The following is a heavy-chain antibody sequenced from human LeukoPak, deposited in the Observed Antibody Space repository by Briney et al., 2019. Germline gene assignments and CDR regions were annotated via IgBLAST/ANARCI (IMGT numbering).Heavy chain of an antibody. CDR1: GGSISSSSYY. Sequence: KPSETLSLTCTVSGGSISSSSYYWGWIRQPPGKGLEWIGSIYYSGSTYYNPSLKSRVTISVDTSKNQFSLKLSSVTAADTAVYYCARGQSALRIFGVVKKFDPWGQGTLVTVSS. CDR2: IYYSGST. J-gene: IGHJ5*02. V-gene: IGHV4-39*01. D-gene: IGHD3-3*01. CDR3: ARGQSALRIFGVVKKFDP.